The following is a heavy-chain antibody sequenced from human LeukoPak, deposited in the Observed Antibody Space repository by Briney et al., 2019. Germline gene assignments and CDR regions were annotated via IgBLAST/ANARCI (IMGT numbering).Heavy chain of an antibody. D-gene: IGHD6-13*01. CDR1: GGSFSGYY. CDR3: ARRPGIAAAGIDY. Sequence: PSETLSLTCAVYGGSFSGYYWSWIRQPPGKGLEWIGEINHSGSTNYNPSLKSRVTISVDASKNQFSLKLSSVTAADTAVYYCARRPGIAAAGIDYWGQGTLVTVSS. V-gene: IGHV4-34*09. CDR2: INHSGST. J-gene: IGHJ4*02.